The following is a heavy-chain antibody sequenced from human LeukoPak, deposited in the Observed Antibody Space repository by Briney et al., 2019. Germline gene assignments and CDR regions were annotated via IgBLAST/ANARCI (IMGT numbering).Heavy chain of an antibody. CDR1: GFTFSSYA. Sequence: GGSLRVSCAASGFTFSSYAMSWVRQAPGKGLEWVSVISGSGGSTYYADSVKGRFTISRDNSKNTLYLQMNSLRAEDTAVYYCAKPPYASPLYCSRTSCFYYNYMDVWGKGTTVTVSS. CDR3: AKPPYASPLYCSRTSCFYYNYMDV. V-gene: IGHV3-23*01. D-gene: IGHD2-2*01. CDR2: ISGSGGST. J-gene: IGHJ6*03.